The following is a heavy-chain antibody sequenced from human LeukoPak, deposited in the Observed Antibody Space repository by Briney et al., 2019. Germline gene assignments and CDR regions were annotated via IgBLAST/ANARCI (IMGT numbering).Heavy chain of an antibody. J-gene: IGHJ4*02. Sequence: ASVKVSCKASGYTFIGYYMHWVRQAPGQGLEWMGWINPSSGGTNYAQNFQGRVTMTRDTSISTAYMDLSRLRSDDTAVYYCARGLRYFDWLLYFDYWGQGTLVTVPS. CDR3: ARGLRYFDWLLYFDY. CDR1: GYTFIGYY. CDR2: INPSSGGT. V-gene: IGHV1-2*02. D-gene: IGHD3-9*01.